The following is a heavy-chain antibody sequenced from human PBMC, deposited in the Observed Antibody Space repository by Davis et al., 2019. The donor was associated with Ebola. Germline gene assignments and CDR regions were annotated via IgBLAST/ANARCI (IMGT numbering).Heavy chain of an antibody. D-gene: IGHD3-3*01. CDR1: GFNFYNYA. Sequence: PGGSLRLSCAASGFNFYNYAMSWVRQAPGKGLEWVSAISNSGGSTYYAGSVKGRFTISRDNAKNTLYLQLNSLRAEDTAVYYCAKSGLSFGVVKYHYGMDVWGKGTTVTVSS. CDR2: ISNSGGST. J-gene: IGHJ6*04. CDR3: AKSGLSFGVVKYHYGMDV. V-gene: IGHV3-23*01.